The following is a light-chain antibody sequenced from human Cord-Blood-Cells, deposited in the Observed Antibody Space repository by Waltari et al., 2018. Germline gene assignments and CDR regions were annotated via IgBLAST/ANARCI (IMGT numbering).Light chain of an antibody. CDR1: SSDVGGYNC. CDR3: CSYAGSYTLV. V-gene: IGLV2-11*01. J-gene: IGLJ1*01. CDR2: DVS. Sequence: QSALTQPRPVSGSPGQSVTISCTGTSSDVGGYNCVSWYQQHPGKAPKLMIYDVSKRPSGVPDRFSGSKSGNTASLTISGLQAEDEADYYCCSYAGSYTLVFGTGTKATVL.